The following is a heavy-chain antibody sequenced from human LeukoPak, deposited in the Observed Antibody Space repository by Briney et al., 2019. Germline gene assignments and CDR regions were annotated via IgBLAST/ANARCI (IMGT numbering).Heavy chain of an antibody. V-gene: IGHV3-9*01. J-gene: IGHJ4*02. CDR2: ISWNSGSI. Sequence: GGSLRLSCAASGFTFDDYAMHWVRQAPGKGLEWVSGISWNSGSIGYADSVKGRFTISRDNAKNSLYLQMNSLRAEDTAVYYCARDPYYYDSSGYGNPDYWGQGTLVTVSS. D-gene: IGHD3-22*01. CDR3: ARDPYYYDSSGYGNPDY. CDR1: GFTFDDYA.